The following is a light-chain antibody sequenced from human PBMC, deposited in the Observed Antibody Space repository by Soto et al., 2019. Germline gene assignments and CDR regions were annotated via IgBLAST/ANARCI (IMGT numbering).Light chain of an antibody. J-gene: IGKJ4*01. CDR1: QGIGSW. CDR2: AAS. CDR3: QPANSFPPT. V-gene: IGKV1D-12*01. Sequence: DIQLAQSPSSVSASVGDRVTITCRASQGIGSWLAWYQQKPGKAPKLLIYAASTLQSGVPSRFRGSGSGTDFTLTISSLQPEDFASYHCQPANSFPPTFGGGTNVEIQ.